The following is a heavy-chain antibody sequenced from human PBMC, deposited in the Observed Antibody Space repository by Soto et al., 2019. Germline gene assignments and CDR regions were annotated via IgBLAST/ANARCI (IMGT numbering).Heavy chain of an antibody. V-gene: IGHV4-59*01. CDR3: ASYYCSAGSCSPFFDS. J-gene: IGHJ4*02. Sequence: XETLSLTFSVAGFSMISYYWSWIRQPPGKGLEWVGYIYYSGSTNYNPSLKSRVTISVATSKNQSSLKLSTVTAAATAVYYCASYYCSAGSCSPFFDSWGQGSLVTVSS. CDR2: IYYSGST. CDR1: GFSMISYY. D-gene: IGHD2-15*01.